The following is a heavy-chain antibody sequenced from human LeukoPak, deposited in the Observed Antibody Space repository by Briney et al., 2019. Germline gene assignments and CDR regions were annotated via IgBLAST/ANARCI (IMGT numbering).Heavy chain of an antibody. Sequence: PGGSLRLSCAASGFTVSSNYMSWVRQAPGRGLEWVSVIYSGGSTYYADSVKGRFTISRDNSKNTLYLQMNSLRAEDTAVYYCAKSPPSITMVRGPRPGYFDYWGQGTLVTVSS. CDR2: IYSGGST. V-gene: IGHV3-53*01. D-gene: IGHD3-10*01. CDR1: GFTVSSNY. CDR3: AKSPPSITMVRGPRPGYFDY. J-gene: IGHJ4*02.